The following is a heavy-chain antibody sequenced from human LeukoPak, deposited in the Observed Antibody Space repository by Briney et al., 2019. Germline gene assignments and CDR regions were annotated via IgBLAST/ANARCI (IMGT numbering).Heavy chain of an antibody. CDR3: ARDQGSDYDSSGYYYPYNWFDP. J-gene: IGHJ5*02. V-gene: IGHV4-31*03. CDR1: GGSISSGGYY. D-gene: IGHD3-22*01. CDR2: IYYSGST. Sequence: SETLSLTCTVSGGSISSGGYYWSWIRQHPGKGLEWIGYIYYSGSTYYNPSLKSRVTISVDTSKNQFSLKPSSVTAADTAVYYCARDQGSDYDSSGYYYPYNWFDPWGQGTLVTVSS.